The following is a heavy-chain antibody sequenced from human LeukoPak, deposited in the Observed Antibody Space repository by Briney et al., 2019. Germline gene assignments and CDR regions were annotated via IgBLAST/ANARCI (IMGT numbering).Heavy chain of an antibody. V-gene: IGHV1-8*01. J-gene: IGHJ4*02. Sequence: ASVKVSCKASGYTFTSYDINWVRQATGQGLEWMGWMNPNSGNTGYAQKFQGRVTMTRNTSISTAYMELSSLRSEDTAVYYCARDAIENYDFWSGSYYYFDYWGQGTLVTVSS. CDR3: ARDAIENYDFWSGSYYYFDY. CDR2: MNPNSGNT. D-gene: IGHD3-3*01. CDR1: GYTFTSYD.